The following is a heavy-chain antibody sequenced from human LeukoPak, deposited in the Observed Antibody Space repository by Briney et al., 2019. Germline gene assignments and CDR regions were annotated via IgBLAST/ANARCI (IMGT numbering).Heavy chain of an antibody. CDR1: GFTLSNSW. D-gene: IGHD3-3*01. CDR2: INSDGSTT. CDR3: ARRVDPLGLEWLLLGIDY. J-gene: IGHJ4*02. V-gene: IGHV3-74*01. Sequence: PGGSLRLSCAASGFTLSNSWIHWVRQAPGKGLVWVSRINSDGSTTTYADSVKGRFTISRDNSKNTLYLQMNSLRAEDTAVYYCARRVDPLGLEWLLLGIDYWGQGTLVTVSS.